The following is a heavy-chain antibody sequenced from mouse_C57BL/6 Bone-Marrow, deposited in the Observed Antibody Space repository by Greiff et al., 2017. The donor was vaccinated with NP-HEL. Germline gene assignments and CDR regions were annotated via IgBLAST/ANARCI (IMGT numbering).Heavy chain of an antibody. V-gene: IGHV1-85*01. J-gene: IGHJ3*01. D-gene: IGHD1-1*01. CDR3: AHYYGSSYGSY. CDR2: IYPRDGST. Sequence: LVESGPELVKPGASVKLSCKASGYTFTSYDINWVKQRPGQGLEWIGWIYPRDGSTKYNEKFKGKATLTVDTSSSTAYMELHSLTSEDSAVYFCAHYYGSSYGSYWGQGTLVTVSA. CDR1: GYTFTSYD.